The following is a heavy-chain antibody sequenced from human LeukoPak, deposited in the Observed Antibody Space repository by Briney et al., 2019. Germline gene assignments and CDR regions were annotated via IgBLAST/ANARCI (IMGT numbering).Heavy chain of an antibody. V-gene: IGHV3-23*01. J-gene: IGHJ4*02. Sequence: GGSLRLSCAASGFTFSSYGFYWVRQAPGKGLEWVSSISGSGGSTYSADSVKGRFTISRDNSKNTLYLQMNSLRAEDTALYYCAKDRSRTNDICHGDFDYWGQGTLVTVSS. CDR2: ISGSGGST. CDR1: GFTFSSYG. D-gene: IGHD2-8*01. CDR3: AKDRSRTNDICHGDFDY.